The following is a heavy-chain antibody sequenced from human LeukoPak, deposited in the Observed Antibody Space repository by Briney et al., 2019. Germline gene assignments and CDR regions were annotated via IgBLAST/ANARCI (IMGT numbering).Heavy chain of an antibody. V-gene: IGHV3-7*01. Sequence: GSLRLSFAASGFTFNNFWMTWVRQAPGKGLEWVADIKPDGSEKHYVDSVKGRFTISRDNAKNSLYLQMNSPRVEDTAVYYCARDRGWLQFTHYFDYWGQGTLVTVTS. J-gene: IGHJ4*02. CDR3: ARDRGWLQFTHYFDY. CDR2: IKPDGSEK. CDR1: GFTFNNFW. D-gene: IGHD5-24*01.